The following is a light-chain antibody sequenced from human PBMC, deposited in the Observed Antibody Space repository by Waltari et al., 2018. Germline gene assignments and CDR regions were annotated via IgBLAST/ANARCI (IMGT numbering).Light chain of an antibody. J-gene: IGLJ2*01. CDR1: SDDVGSYNF. CDR3: ASYTSSSTI. V-gene: IGLV2-14*02. CDR2: EVT. Sequence: QSALTQPASVSGSAGQSITISCTGTSDDVGSYNFVSWYQQNPGKAPRLLISEVTKRPSGVSNRFSGSKSGNTASLTISGLQAEDEADYYCASYTSSSTIFGGGTK.